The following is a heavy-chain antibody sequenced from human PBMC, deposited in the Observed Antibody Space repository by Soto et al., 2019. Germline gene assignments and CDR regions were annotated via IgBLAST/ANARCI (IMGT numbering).Heavy chain of an antibody. CDR3: ARVRGGGSEYFFDY. J-gene: IGHJ4*02. CDR2: IRSKAYGGTT. Sequence: PGGSLRLSCTASGFTFGDYAMSWFRQAPGKGLEWVGFIRSKAYGGTTEYAASVKGRFTISRDDSKSIAYLQMNSLKTEDTAVYYCARVRGGGSEYFFDYWGQGTLVTVSS. CDR1: GFTFGDYA. D-gene: IGHD2-15*01. V-gene: IGHV3-49*03.